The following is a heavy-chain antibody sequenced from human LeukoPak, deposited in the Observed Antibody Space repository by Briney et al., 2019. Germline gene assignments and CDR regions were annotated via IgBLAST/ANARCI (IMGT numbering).Heavy chain of an antibody. V-gene: IGHV3-9*01. CDR3: AKDLISPRSVGSSEKVDY. D-gene: IGHD3-10*01. CDR2: ISWKSGSI. CDR1: GFTFDDYA. J-gene: IGHJ4*02. Sequence: GGSLRLSCAASGFTFDDYAMHWVRQAPGKGLEWVSGISWKSGSIGYADSVKGRFTISRDNAKNSLYLQMNSLRAEDTAVYYCAKDLISPRSVGSSEKVDYWGQGTLVTVSS.